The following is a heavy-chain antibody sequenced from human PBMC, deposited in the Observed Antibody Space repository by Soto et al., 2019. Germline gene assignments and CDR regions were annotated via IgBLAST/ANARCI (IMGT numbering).Heavy chain of an antibody. CDR1: GYRFTSYW. CDR2: XYXXDXXX. D-gene: IGHD3-22*01. V-gene: IGHV5-51*01. Sequence: PGESLKISCQGSGYRFTSYWIAWVRQMPGKGLEXVGXXYXXDXXXXXSXXXQGQVTISADRSNSTAYLQSRSLKASETAMYFCARHFDSSGYYPDYWGQGTQVTVSS. J-gene: IGHJ4*02. CDR3: ARHFDSSGYYPDY.